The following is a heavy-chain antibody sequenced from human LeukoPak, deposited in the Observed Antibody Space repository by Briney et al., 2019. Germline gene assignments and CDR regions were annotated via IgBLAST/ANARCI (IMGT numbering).Heavy chain of an antibody. Sequence: GGSLRLSCAASGFSFNNYNMNWVRQAPGKGLEWVAVIWYDGSDKYYADSVKGRFTISRDNSKNTLYLQMNSLRAEDTAVYYCARDENDSSGYNYWGQGTLVTVSS. D-gene: IGHD3-22*01. J-gene: IGHJ4*02. V-gene: IGHV3-33*08. CDR2: IWYDGSDK. CDR1: GFSFNNYN. CDR3: ARDENDSSGYNY.